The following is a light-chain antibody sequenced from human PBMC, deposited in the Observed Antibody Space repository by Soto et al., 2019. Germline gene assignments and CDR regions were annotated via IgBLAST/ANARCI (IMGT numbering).Light chain of an antibody. Sequence: DIQMTQYPSSLSASVGDRVAITCRASQGISNYLAWYQQKPGKVPKLLIYAASTLQSGVPSRFSGSGSGTDFSLTISRLHPVDVATYYCKKYNSAPFTFGPGTNVDIK. CDR3: KKYNSAPFT. J-gene: IGKJ3*01. CDR2: AAS. V-gene: IGKV1-27*01. CDR1: QGISNY.